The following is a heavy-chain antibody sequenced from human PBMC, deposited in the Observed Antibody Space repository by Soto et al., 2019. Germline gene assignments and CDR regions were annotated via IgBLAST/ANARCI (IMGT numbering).Heavy chain of an antibody. CDR2: ISYDGSNK. J-gene: IGHJ2*01. CDR1: GFTFSSYG. Sequence: QVQLVESGGGVVQPGRSLRLSCAASGFTFSSYGMHWVRQAPGKGLEWVAVISYDGSNKYYADSVKGRFTISRDNSKNTLYLQMNSLRAEDTAVYYCAKDGDRPSPKERRIALRSGTGGWYFDLWGRGTLVTVSS. D-gene: IGHD6-13*01. V-gene: IGHV3-30*18. CDR3: AKDGDRPSPKERRIALRSGTGGWYFDL.